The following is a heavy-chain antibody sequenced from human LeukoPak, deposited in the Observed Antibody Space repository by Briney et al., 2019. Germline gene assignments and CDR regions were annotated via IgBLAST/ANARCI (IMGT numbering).Heavy chain of an antibody. CDR1: GFTFSSYG. V-gene: IGHV3-30*02. CDR2: IRYDGSNK. J-gene: IGHJ5*02. Sequence: GGSLRLSCAASGFTFSSYGMHWVRQAPGKGLEWVAFIRYDGSNKYYADSVKGRFTISRDNSKNTLYLQMNSLRSDDSAVYYCARGFNVGWYPTMWFDPWGQGTLVNVSS. D-gene: IGHD6-19*01. CDR3: ARGFNVGWYPTMWFDP.